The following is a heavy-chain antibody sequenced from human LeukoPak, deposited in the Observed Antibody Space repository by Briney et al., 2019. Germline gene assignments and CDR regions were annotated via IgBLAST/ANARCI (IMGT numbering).Heavy chain of an antibody. D-gene: IGHD1-1*01. J-gene: IGHJ4*02. CDR1: GFTFSTYS. CDR2: IRSKAYGETA. CDR3: TRDRGAYNLYDY. V-gene: IGHV3-49*04. Sequence: GGSLRLSCAASGFTFSTYSMNWVRQAPGKGLEWVGFIRSKAYGETADYAASVKGRFTISRDDSKAIAYLQMNSLKTEDTAVYHCTRDRGAYNLYDYWGQGTLVTVSS.